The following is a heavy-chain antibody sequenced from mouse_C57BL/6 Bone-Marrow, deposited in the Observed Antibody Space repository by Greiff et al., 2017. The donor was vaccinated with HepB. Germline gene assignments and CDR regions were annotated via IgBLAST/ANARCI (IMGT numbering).Heavy chain of an antibody. CDR2: FYPGSGSI. J-gene: IGHJ3*01. CDR1: GYTFTEYT. CDR3: ARHEDPSNWDVGFAY. V-gene: IGHV1-62-2*01. D-gene: IGHD4-1*01. Sequence: QVHVKQSGAELVKPGASVKLSCKASGYTFTEYTIHWVKQRSGQGLEWIGWFYPGSGSIKYNEKFKDKATLTADKSSSTVYMELSRLTSEDSAVYFCARHEDPSNWDVGFAYWGQGTLVTVSA.